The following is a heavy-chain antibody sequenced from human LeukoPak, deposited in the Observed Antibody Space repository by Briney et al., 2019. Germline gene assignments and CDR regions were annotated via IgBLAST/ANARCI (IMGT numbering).Heavy chain of an antibody. D-gene: IGHD6-6*01. J-gene: IGHJ4*02. Sequence: GESLKISCKGSGYSFTNYWIGWVRQMPGKGLEWMGIIYPSDSDTRYSPSFQGQVTISADKSISTAYLQWSSLKASDTAMYYCARLSSMSAARLPQDWGQGTLVTVSS. CDR3: ARLSSMSAARLPQD. V-gene: IGHV5-51*01. CDR1: GYSFTNYW. CDR2: IYPSDSDT.